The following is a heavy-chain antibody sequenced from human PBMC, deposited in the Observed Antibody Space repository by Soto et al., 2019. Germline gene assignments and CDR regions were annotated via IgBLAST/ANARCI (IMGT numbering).Heavy chain of an antibody. CDR1: GGSFSDYY. Sequence: QVQLQEWGAGLLKPSETLSLTCAVYGGSFSDYYWSWLRQPPGKGLEWIGEINHSGITKYNTSLESRVTISVDTSKIQFSLKLNSVTAADTAVYYCARTGGMDVWGQGATVTVSS. CDR3: ARTGGMDV. J-gene: IGHJ6*02. V-gene: IGHV4-34*01. CDR2: INHSGIT.